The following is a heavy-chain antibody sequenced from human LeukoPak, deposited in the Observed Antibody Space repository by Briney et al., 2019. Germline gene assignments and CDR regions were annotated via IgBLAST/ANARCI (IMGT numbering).Heavy chain of an antibody. Sequence: GGSLRLSCAASGFTFSGYWMTWVRQAPGKGLVWVSRINSDGSSTTYADSVKGRFTISRDNAKNTLYLQMNSLRPEDTAVYYCARDVDYHATSECFDYWGQGTLVTVSS. V-gene: IGHV3-74*03. CDR1: GFTFSGYW. CDR2: INSDGSST. CDR3: ARDVDYHATSECFDY. D-gene: IGHD1-26*01. J-gene: IGHJ4*02.